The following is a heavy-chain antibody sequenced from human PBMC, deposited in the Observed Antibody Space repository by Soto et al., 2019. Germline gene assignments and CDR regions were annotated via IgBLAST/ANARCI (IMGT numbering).Heavy chain of an antibody. J-gene: IGHJ4*02. V-gene: IGHV3-33*06. CDR3: AKGGGTTLPLDS. Sequence: QVQLVESGGGVVQPGRSLRLSCAASGFTFSSYGMHWVRQAPGKGLEWVAVIWYDGSDKFYADSVKGRFTISRDNSKNTLYLQMHSLTAEDTAVYYFAKGGGTTLPLDSWGQGPLVTVSS. D-gene: IGHD1-7*01. CDR1: GFTFSSYG. CDR2: IWYDGSDK.